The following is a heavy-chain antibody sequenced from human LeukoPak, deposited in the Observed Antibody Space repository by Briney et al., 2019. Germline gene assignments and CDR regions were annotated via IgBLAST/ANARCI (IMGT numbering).Heavy chain of an antibody. V-gene: IGHV1-18*01. CDR1: GDTFINYG. CDR3: ARDKGRWLEDTFDY. D-gene: IGHD5-24*01. Sequence: ASVKVSCKASGDTFINYGISWVRQAPGQGLEWMGWISVYSGETHYAKNYKGRVTMTTDSSTTTVYMELSSLRSDDTGVYYCARDKGRWLEDTFDYWGQGTPVT. CDR2: ISVYSGET. J-gene: IGHJ4*02.